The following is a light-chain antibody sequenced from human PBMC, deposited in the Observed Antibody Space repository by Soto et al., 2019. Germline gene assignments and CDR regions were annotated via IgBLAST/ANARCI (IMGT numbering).Light chain of an antibody. CDR1: QAINNN. J-gene: IGKJ2*01. CDR3: QQSYSTLYT. V-gene: IGKV1-39*01. CDR2: RAS. Sequence: DIQLTQSPSSLSASVTDRVTITCRASQAINNNLNWYQQKLGKAPELLIYRASTLQSGVPSRFSGSGSGTDFTLTISRLEHEDFGTYYCQQSYSTLYTFGQCTKVEIK.